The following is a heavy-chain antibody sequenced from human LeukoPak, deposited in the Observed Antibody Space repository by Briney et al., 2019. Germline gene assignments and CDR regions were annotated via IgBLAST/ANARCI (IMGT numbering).Heavy chain of an antibody. CDR2: LYYSGST. CDR1: GGSISSYC. Sequence: PSETLSLTCTVSGGSISSYCWSWIRQPPGKGLEWIGYLYYSGSTNYNPSLKSRVTISVDTSKNQFSLKLSSVTAADTAVYYCARAGGYGGSLAYWGQGALVTVSS. J-gene: IGHJ4*02. CDR3: ARAGGYGGSLAY. V-gene: IGHV4-59*01. D-gene: IGHD5-18*01.